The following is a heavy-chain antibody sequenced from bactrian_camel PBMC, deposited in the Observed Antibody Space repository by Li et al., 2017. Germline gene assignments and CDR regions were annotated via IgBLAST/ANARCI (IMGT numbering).Heavy chain of an antibody. V-gene: IGHV3S55*01. D-gene: IGHD2*01. Sequence: HVQLVESGGGSVQAGGSLRLSCVASGYTGVIYCMVWFRQPPGKEREGVASISSYGVTKYADSVKGRFTISRDNAMNTLTLQMNSLTTEDSGVYYCATDDARLIACGSSCRPYWGQGTQVTVS. J-gene: IGHJ4*01. CDR2: ISSYGVT. CDR1: GYTGVIYC. CDR3: ATDDARLIACGSSCRPY.